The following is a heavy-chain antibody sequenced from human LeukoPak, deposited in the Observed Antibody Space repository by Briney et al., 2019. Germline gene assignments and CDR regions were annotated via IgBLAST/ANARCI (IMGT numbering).Heavy chain of an antibody. J-gene: IGHJ6*03. CDR3: ARGGDTYSSSSSVYYMDV. D-gene: IGHD6-6*01. V-gene: IGHV1-8*03. CDR1: GYTFTSYD. CDR2: MNPNSGNT. Sequence: GASVKVSCKASGYTFTSYDINWVRQATGQGLEWMGWMNPNSGNTGYAQKFQGRVTITRNTSISTAYMELSSLRSEDTAVYYCARGGDTYSSSSSVYYMDVWGKGTTVTVSS.